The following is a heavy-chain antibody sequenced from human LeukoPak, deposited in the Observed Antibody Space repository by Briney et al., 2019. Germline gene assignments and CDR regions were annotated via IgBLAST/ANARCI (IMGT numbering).Heavy chain of an antibody. J-gene: IGHJ5*02. CDR1: GFTFSSYW. CDR3: ARDRTWSGYAHNWFDP. V-gene: IGHV3-7*01. D-gene: IGHD5-12*01. CDR2: IKQDGSEK. Sequence: GGSLRLSCAASGFTFSSYWMSWVRQAPGKGLEWVANIKQDGSEKYYVDSVKGRFTISRDNAKNSLYLQMNSLRAEDTAVYYCARDRTWSGYAHNWFDPWGQGTLVTVSS.